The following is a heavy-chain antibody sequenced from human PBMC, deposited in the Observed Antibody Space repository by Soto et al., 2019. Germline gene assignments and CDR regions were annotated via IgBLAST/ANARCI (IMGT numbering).Heavy chain of an antibody. CDR2: ISGSGGST. V-gene: IGHV3-23*01. J-gene: IGHJ6*03. CDR1: GFTFSSYA. D-gene: IGHD3-10*01. CDR3: AEHLYYYGPGSTYYYYYYMDV. Sequence: EVQLLESGGGLVQPGGSLRLSCAASGFTFSSYAMSWVRQAPGKGLEWVSAISGSGGSTYYADSVKGRFTISRDNSKNTLYLQLHSLRAADTAAYYCAEHLYYYGPGSTYYYYYYMDVWGNGTTVTVSS.